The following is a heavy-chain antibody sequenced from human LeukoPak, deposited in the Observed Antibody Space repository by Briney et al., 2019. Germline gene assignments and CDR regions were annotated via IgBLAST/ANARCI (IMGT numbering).Heavy chain of an antibody. Sequence: GGSLRLSCAASGFTFSSYSMNWVRQAPGKGLEWVSSISSSSSYIYYADSVKGRFTISRDNAKNSLYLQMNSLRAEDTAVYYCAPHRYGGNPAAFDIWGQGTMVTVSS. CDR1: GFTFSSYS. CDR3: APHRYGGNPAAFDI. CDR2: ISSSSSYI. V-gene: IGHV3-21*01. J-gene: IGHJ3*02. D-gene: IGHD4-23*01.